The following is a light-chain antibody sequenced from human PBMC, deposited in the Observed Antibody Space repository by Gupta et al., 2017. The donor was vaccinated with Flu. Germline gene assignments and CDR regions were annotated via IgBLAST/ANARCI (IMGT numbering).Light chain of an antibody. CDR2: NKS. CDR3: AVWVDSLNGVV. CDR1: SSNIGSNP. V-gene: IGLV1-44*01. Sequence: QSVLTQPPSASGTPGQRVTISCSGRSSNIGSNPVNWYQQLPGTDPKLLIYNKSQRPSGVPDRFSGSRAGTSDSLAFSGLQSEDEAYYDGAVWVDSLNGVVFGGGTKLTVL. J-gene: IGLJ3*02.